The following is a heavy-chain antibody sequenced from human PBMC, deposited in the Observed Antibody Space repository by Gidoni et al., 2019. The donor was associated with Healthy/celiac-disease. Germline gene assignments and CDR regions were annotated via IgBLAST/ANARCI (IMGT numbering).Heavy chain of an antibody. D-gene: IGHD3-22*01. J-gene: IGHJ4*02. CDR3: AREKAYYDSSGYYFDY. V-gene: IGHV3-33*01. CDR1: GFTFSSYG. Sequence: QVQLVESGGGVVQPGRSLRLSCAASGFTFSSYGMHWVRQAPGKGLEWVEVIWYDGSNKYYADSVKGRFTISRDNSKNTLYLQMNSLRAEDTAVYYCAREKAYYDSSGYYFDYWGQGTLVTVSS. CDR2: IWYDGSNK.